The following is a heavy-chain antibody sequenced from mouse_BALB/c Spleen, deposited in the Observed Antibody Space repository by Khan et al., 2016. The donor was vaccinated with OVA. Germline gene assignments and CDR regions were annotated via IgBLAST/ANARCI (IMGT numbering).Heavy chain of an antibody. V-gene: IGHV3-8*02. CDR2: MFYSGNT. Sequence: EVQLVESGPSLVKPSQTLSLTCSVTGDSITSGYWSWIRQFPGNKLEYMGYMFYSGNTYYNPSLKSRISITRHTSKNQYYLQLNSVTTEDTATYYCARSTYRYAFAYWGQGTLVTVSA. D-gene: IGHD2-14*01. CDR1: GDSITSGY. CDR3: ARSTYRYAFAY. J-gene: IGHJ3*01.